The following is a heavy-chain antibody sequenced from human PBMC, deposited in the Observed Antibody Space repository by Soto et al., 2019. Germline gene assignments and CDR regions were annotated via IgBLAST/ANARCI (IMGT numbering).Heavy chain of an antibody. CDR3: ARAGGNPRGRYYSYGMDV. J-gene: IGHJ6*02. Sequence: QVQLVQSGAEVKKPGSSVKVSCKASGGTFSSYAISWVRQAPGQGLEWMGGIIPIFGTANYAQKFQGRVTITADESTSTAYMELRSLRSEDTAVYYCARAGGNPRGRYYSYGMDVWGQGTTVTVSS. CDR1: GGTFSSYA. D-gene: IGHD2-15*01. V-gene: IGHV1-69*01. CDR2: IIPIFGTA.